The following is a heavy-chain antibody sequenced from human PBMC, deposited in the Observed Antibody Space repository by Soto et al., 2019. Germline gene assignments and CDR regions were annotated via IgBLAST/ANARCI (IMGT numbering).Heavy chain of an antibody. V-gene: IGHV3-11*01. Sequence: TGGSLRLSCAASGFTFSDYYMSWIRQAPGKGLEWVSYISSSGGTIYYADSVKGRFTISRDNAKNSLYLQMNSLRAEDTAVYYCARRCPVAARSSWYYWYFDLWGRGTLITVSS. J-gene: IGHJ2*01. CDR3: ARRCPVAARSSWYYWYFDL. CDR2: ISSSGGTI. CDR1: GFTFSDYY. D-gene: IGHD6-13*01.